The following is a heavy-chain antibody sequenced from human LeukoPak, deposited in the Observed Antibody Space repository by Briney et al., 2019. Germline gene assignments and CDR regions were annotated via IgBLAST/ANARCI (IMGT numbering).Heavy chain of an antibody. CDR2: ISWNSGTI. J-gene: IGHJ4*02. Sequence: GRSLKLSCAASGFTFDDYAVHWVRQAPGKGLEWVSGISWNSGTIGYAGSVKGRFTISRDNAKNSLYLEMNSLRAEDMALYYCAKEVSLGYCSGGSCSAHFDHWGQGTLVTVSS. V-gene: IGHV3-9*03. CDR3: AKEVSLGYCSGGSCSAHFDH. D-gene: IGHD2-15*01. CDR1: GFTFDDYA.